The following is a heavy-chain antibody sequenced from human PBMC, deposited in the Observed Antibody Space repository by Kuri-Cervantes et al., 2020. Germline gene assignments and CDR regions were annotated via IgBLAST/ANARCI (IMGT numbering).Heavy chain of an antibody. V-gene: IGHV4-38-2*01. J-gene: IGHJ4*02. CDR1: GYSISSGYY. CDR2: ICHSGST. Sequence: SQTLSLTCAVSGYSISSGYYWGWIRQPPGKGLEWIGSICHSGSTYYNPSLKSRVTISLDTAKNQFSLKMGSVTATDTATYYCGRRMGGSSAGYWGQGTVVTVSS. D-gene: IGHD6-6*01. CDR3: GRRMGGSSAGY.